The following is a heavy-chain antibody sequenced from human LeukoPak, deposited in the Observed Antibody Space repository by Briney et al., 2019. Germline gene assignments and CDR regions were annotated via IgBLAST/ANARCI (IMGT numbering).Heavy chain of an antibody. CDR3: ASHMVAHAIDY. CDR2: ISSSGSTI. J-gene: IGHJ4*02. Sequence: GGSLRLSCAASGFTFSDYYMSWIRQAPGKGLEWVSYISSSGSTIYYADSVKGRFTISRDNAKNSLYLQMNSLRAEDTAVYYCASHMVAHAIDYWGQGTLVTVSS. V-gene: IGHV3-11*01. CDR1: GFTFSDYY. D-gene: IGHD2-21*01.